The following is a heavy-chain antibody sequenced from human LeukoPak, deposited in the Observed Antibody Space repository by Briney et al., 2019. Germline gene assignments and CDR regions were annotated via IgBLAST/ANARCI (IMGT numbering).Heavy chain of an antibody. J-gene: IGHJ6*02. CDR1: GFTFSSYA. V-gene: IGHV3-30-3*01. CDR2: ISYDGSNK. D-gene: IGHD4-17*01. Sequence: PGRSLRLSCAASGFTFSSYAMHWVRQAPGKGLEWVAVISYDGSNKYYADSVKGRFTISRDNSKNTLYLQMNSLRAEDTAVYYCARDFFPEENDYGDSYYYGMDVWGQGTTVTVSS. CDR3: ARDFFPEENDYGDSYYYGMDV.